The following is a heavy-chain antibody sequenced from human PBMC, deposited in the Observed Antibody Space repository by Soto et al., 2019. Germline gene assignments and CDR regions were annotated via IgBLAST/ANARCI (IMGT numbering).Heavy chain of an antibody. Sequence: SETLSLTCAVSGGYIRSGGYSWSWIRQPPGKGLEWIGYMYHSGSTYYNPSLKSRVTISIGRSKNQFSLKLSSVTAADTAMYYCARRSRSGSYYHPWFDPWGQGTLVTVSS. CDR3: ARRSRSGSYYHPWFDP. D-gene: IGHD1-26*01. J-gene: IGHJ5*02. V-gene: IGHV4-30-2*01. CDR2: MYHSGST. CDR1: GGYIRSGGYS.